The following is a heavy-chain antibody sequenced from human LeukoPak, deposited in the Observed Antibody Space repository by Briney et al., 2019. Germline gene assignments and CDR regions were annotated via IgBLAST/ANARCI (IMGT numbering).Heavy chain of an antibody. CDR1: GYSFTSYW. J-gene: IGHJ4*02. Sequence: GESLQISCKGSGYSFTSYWISWVRQMPGKGLEWMGRIDPSDSYTNYSPSFQGHVTISADKSISTAYLQWCSLKASDTAMYYCARHPRYDYVWGSYRSGVYFDYWGQGTLVTVSS. D-gene: IGHD3-16*02. CDR3: ARHPRYDYVWGSYRSGVYFDY. V-gene: IGHV5-10-1*01. CDR2: IDPSDSYT.